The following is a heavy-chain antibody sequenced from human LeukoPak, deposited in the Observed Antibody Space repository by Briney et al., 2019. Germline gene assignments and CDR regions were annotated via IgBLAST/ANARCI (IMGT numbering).Heavy chain of an antibody. D-gene: IGHD3-22*01. V-gene: IGHV4-61*02. CDR3: ARASDYYDSSGYKGASEI. CDR1: GGSITSGPYY. J-gene: IGHJ3*02. CDR2: IHSGGST. Sequence: SETLSLTCTVSGGSITSGPYYWSWIRRPAGKGLEWIGRIHSGGSTRYNASLKSRVTISLDTSKNQVSLKLTSMTAADTAVYYCARASDYYDSSGYKGASEIRGQGTMVTVSS.